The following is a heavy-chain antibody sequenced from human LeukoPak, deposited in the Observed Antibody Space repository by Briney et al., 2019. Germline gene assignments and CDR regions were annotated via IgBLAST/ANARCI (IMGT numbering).Heavy chain of an antibody. J-gene: IGHJ3*01. CDR1: GLTFSNAW. V-gene: IGHV3-15*01. Sequence: AGGSLRLTCAASGLTFSNAWRHWVRQAPGKGLEWVGGVKNKRHDNKKEYAATGKGILANSRNESNDQTYIQINSLKRAVTAVYYCTTDWGSGHSFVYGFDFWGQGTMVTVSS. CDR3: TTDWGSGHSFVYGFDF. CDR2: VKNKRHDNKK. D-gene: IGHD3-16*01.